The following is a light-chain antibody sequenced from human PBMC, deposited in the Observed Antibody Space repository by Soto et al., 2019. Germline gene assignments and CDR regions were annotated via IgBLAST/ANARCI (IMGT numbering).Light chain of an antibody. Sequence: QSALTQPASASGSPGQSITISCTGTSNDVGGYNYVSWCQQHPGKAPKLMIYDVSNRPSGVSNRFSGSKSGNTASLTISGLQPEDEADYYCSSYSGSSTYVFGTGTKLTVL. V-gene: IGLV2-14*01. CDR2: DVS. J-gene: IGLJ1*01. CDR1: SNDVGGYNY. CDR3: SSYSGSSTYV.